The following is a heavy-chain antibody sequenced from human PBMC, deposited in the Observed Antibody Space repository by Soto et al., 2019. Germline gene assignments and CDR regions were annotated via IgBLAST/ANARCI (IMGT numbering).Heavy chain of an antibody. V-gene: IGHV4-59*08. CDR1: GGSISSYY. Sequence: QVQLQESGPGLVKPSETLSLTCTVSGGSISSYYWSWIRQPPGKGLEWIGYIYYSGSTNYNPSLKSRVTISVDTSKNQFSLKLSSVTAADTAVYYCARQYSSSPAAFDIWGQGTMVTVSS. CDR2: IYYSGST. D-gene: IGHD6-6*01. CDR3: ARQYSSSPAAFDI. J-gene: IGHJ3*02.